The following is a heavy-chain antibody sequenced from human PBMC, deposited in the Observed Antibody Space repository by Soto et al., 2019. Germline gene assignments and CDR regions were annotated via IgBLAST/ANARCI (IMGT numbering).Heavy chain of an antibody. CDR3: ARVLRFLVWLLPIYYYYGMDV. Sequence: EVQLVESGGGLVQPGGSLRLSCAASGFTFSSYWMSWVRQAPGKGLEWVANIKQDGSEKYYVDSVKGRFTISRDNAKNSLYLQMNSLRAEDTAVYYCARVLRFLVWLLPIYYYYGMDVWGQGTTVTVSS. CDR1: GFTFSSYW. D-gene: IGHD3-3*01. V-gene: IGHV3-7*05. J-gene: IGHJ6*01. CDR2: IKQDGSEK.